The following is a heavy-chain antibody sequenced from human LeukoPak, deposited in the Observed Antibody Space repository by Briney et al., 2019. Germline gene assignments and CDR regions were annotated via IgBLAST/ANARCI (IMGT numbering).Heavy chain of an antibody. V-gene: IGHV1-69*01. CDR2: IIPIFGTA. CDR1: GGTFSSYA. Sequence: SVKVSCKASGGTFSSYAISWVRQAPGQGLEWMGGIIPIFGTANYAQKFQGRVTITADESTSTAYMELSSLRSEDAAVYYCARDPKYYYDSSGYTNWGQGTLVTVSS. D-gene: IGHD3-22*01. J-gene: IGHJ4*02. CDR3: ARDPKYYYDSSGYTN.